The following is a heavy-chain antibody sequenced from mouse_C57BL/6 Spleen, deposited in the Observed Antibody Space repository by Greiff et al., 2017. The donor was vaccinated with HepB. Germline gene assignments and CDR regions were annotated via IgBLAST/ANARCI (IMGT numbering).Heavy chain of an antibody. CDR2: IDPSDSYT. V-gene: IGHV1-69*01. CDR3: ARRTSDYAMDY. J-gene: IGHJ4*01. D-gene: IGHD2-10*02. Sequence: QVQLQQPGAELVMPGASVKLSCKASGYTFTSYWMHWVKQRPGQGLEWIGEIDPSDSYTNHNQKFKGKSTLTVDKSSSTAYMQLSSLTSEDSAVYYCARRTSDYAMDYWGQGTSVTVSS. CDR1: GYTFTSYW.